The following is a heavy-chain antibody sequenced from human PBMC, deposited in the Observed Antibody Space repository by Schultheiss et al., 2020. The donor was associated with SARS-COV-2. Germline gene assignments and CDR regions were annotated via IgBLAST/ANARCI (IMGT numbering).Heavy chain of an antibody. CDR1: GFTFSSYA. D-gene: IGHD2-21*02. CDR3: AKRVVVTGMYGMDV. Sequence: GGSLRLSCAASGFTFSSYAMSWVRQAPGKGLEWVGRIRSKTNNYAAAYAASMNGRFTISRDDSKNTAYLQMNSLKTEDAAVYYCAKRVVVTGMYGMDVWGQGTTVTVSS. J-gene: IGHJ6*02. CDR2: IRSKTNNYAA. V-gene: IGHV3-73*01.